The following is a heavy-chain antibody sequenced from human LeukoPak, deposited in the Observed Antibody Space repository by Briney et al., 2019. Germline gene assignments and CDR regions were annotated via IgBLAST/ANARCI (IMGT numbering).Heavy chain of an antibody. CDR2: MNHNSGNT. D-gene: IGHD6-6*01. CDR1: GCSFTSHD. V-gene: IGHV1-8*03. J-gene: IGHJ6*03. CDR3: ASRLSTAPDYYYYMDV. Sequence: ASVPVSCMASGCSFTSHDYNWVRQAPAPGLEGVGGMNHNSGNTGYAQKSQGRVTITRNTSISTAYMELSSLRAEDTAVYYCASRLSTAPDYYYYMDVWGKGTTVTVSS.